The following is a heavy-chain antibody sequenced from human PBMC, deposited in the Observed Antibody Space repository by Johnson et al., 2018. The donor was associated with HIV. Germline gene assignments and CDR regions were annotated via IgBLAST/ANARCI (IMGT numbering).Heavy chain of an antibody. V-gene: IGHV3-30*04. CDR2: ISYDGNNK. D-gene: IGHD1-26*01. CDR1: GFTFSNYA. CDR3: ARAGGWELTNAFDI. J-gene: IGHJ3*02. Sequence: VQLLESGGGVVQPGRSLRLSCAASGFTFSNYAMHWVRQAPGKGLEWVAVISYDGNNKYYTDSVKGRFTISRDNSKNTLYLQMNSLRDEDTAVYYCARAGGWELTNAFDIWGQGTMVTVSS.